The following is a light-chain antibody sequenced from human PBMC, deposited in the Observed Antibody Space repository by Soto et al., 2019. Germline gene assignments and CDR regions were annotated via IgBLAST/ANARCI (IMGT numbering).Light chain of an antibody. Sequence: DIVLIQSPDSLPVSLGERATINCKSSQSVLYTSNNKNYLTWYQQKPGQPPKLLIYWASTRESGVPDRFSGSGSGTDFTLTISSLQAEDVAVYYCHQYYSTPWTFGQGTKV. J-gene: IGKJ1*01. CDR3: HQYYSTPWT. V-gene: IGKV4-1*01. CDR1: QSVLYTSNNKNY. CDR2: WAS.